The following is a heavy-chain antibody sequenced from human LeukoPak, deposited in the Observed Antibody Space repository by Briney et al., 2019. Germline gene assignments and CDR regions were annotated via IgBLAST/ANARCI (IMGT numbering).Heavy chain of an antibody. V-gene: IGHV4-34*01. CDR1: GGSFSGYY. J-gene: IGHJ6*03. D-gene: IGHD3-9*01. Sequence: SETLSLTCAVYGGSFSGYYWSWIRQPPGKGLEWIGEINHSGSTNYNPSLKSRVTISVDTSKNQFSLKLSSVTAADTAVYYCARGGYDILTGYPRRYYYMDVWGKGTTVTVSS. CDR2: INHSGST. CDR3: ARGGYDILTGYPRRYYYMDV.